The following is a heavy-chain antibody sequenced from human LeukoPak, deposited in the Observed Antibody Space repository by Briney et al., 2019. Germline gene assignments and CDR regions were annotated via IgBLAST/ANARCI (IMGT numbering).Heavy chain of an antibody. V-gene: IGHV4-39*01. CDR1: GGSISSSSYY. Sequence: PSETLSLTCTVSGGSISSSSYYWGWIRQPPGKGLEWIGNIYYSGSTYYNPSLKSRVTISVDTSKNHFSLKLSSVTAADTAVYYCARHSRTKPRFFDYWGQGTLVTVSS. CDR3: ARHSRTKPRFFDY. CDR2: IYYSGST. D-gene: IGHD1-14*01. J-gene: IGHJ4*02.